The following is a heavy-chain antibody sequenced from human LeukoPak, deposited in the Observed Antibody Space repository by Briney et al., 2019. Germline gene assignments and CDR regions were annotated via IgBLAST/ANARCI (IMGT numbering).Heavy chain of an antibody. CDR1: GGSISSGSYY. V-gene: IGHV4-61*02. Sequence: TLSLTCTVSGGSISSGSYYWSWIRQPAGKGLEWIGRIYTSGSTNYNPSLKSRVTISVDTSKNQFSLKLSSVTAADTAVYYCAGEDFWSGYPYYYYYYYMDVWGKGTTVTVSS. CDR3: AGEDFWSGYPYYYYYYYMDV. D-gene: IGHD3-3*01. CDR2: IYTSGST. J-gene: IGHJ6*03.